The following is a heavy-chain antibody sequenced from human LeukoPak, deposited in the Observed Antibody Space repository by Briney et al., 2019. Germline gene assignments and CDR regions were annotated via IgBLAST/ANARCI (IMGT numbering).Heavy chain of an antibody. J-gene: IGHJ4*02. CDR1: GGSFSGYY. CDR3: ARASHDYGDYSHFDY. CDR2: INHSGSI. Sequence: PSETLSLTCAVYGGSFSGYYWSWIRQPPGKGLEWIGEINHSGSINYNPSLKTRVTISVDKSKNQFSLKLSSVTAADTAVYYCARASHDYGDYSHFDYWGQGTLVTVSS. D-gene: IGHD4-17*01. V-gene: IGHV4-34*01.